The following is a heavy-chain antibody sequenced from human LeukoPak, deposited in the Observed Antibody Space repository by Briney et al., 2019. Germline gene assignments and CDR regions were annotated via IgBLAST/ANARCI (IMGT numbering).Heavy chain of an antibody. Sequence: QSGGSLRLSCAASGFIVSSNHMSWVRQAPGKGLEWVSVISGGGITYYTDSVKGRFTISRDNSKRMLYLQMNGLRAEDTAVYYCAKDLTRLYGSGSYYPTIDYWGQGTLVTVSS. CDR3: AKDLTRLYGSGSYYPTIDY. J-gene: IGHJ4*02. D-gene: IGHD3-10*01. CDR2: ISGGGIT. CDR1: GFIVSSNH. V-gene: IGHV3-53*01.